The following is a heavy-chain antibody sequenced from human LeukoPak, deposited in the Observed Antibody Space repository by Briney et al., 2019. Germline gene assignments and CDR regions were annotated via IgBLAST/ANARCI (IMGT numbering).Heavy chain of an antibody. CDR1: GGSISNYY. CDR2: ISSAGCT. Sequence: SETLSLTCTVSGGSISNYYWNWIRQPAGKGQEWIGRISSAGCTNYNPSLQSRVTMSVDTPRNQFSLKLDSVTAADAAVYYCARTRGTYGDSFYDYWGQGTLVTVSS. J-gene: IGHJ4*02. V-gene: IGHV4-4*07. D-gene: IGHD2-21*02. CDR3: ARTRGTYGDSFYDY.